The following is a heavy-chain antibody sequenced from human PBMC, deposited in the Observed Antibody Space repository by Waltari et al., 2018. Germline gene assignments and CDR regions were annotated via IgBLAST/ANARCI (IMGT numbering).Heavy chain of an antibody. CDR3: ARLDYYYYGMDV. Sequence: QLQLQESGPGLVKPSETLSRTCTVSGGSISSSSYYWGWTRQPPGKGLEWIGSIYYRGSTYYNPSLKSRVTISVDTSKNQFSLKLSSVTAADTAVYYCARLDYYYYGMDVWGQGTTVTVSS. CDR2: IYYRGST. J-gene: IGHJ6*02. CDR1: GGSISSSSYY. V-gene: IGHV4-39*01.